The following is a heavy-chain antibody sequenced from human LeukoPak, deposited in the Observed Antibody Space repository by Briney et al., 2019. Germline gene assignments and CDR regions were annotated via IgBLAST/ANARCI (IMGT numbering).Heavy chain of an antibody. CDR3: ASRGRYSSYQG. CDR1: GGSISSGGYY. D-gene: IGHD5-18*01. V-gene: IGHV4-30-2*01. CDR2: IYHSGST. J-gene: IGHJ4*02. Sequence: SETLSLTCTVSGGSISSGGYYWSWIRQPPGKGLEWIGYIYHSGSTYYNPSLKSRVTISVDRSKNQFSLELSSVTAADTAVYYCASRGRYSSYQGWGQGTLVTVSS.